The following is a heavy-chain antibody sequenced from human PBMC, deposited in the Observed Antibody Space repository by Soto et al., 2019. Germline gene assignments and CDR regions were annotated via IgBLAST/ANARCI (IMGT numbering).Heavy chain of an antibody. J-gene: IGHJ4*02. Sequence: KQSQTLSLTCAISGDSVSSNSAAWNWIRQSPSRGLEWLGRTYYRSKWYNDYAVSVKSRITINPDTSKNQFSLQLNSVTPEDTAVYYCARVSPPYYYGSGSYGGASELFDYWGQGTLVTVSS. V-gene: IGHV6-1*01. CDR2: TYYRSKWYN. D-gene: IGHD3-10*01. CDR3: ARVSPPYYYGSGSYGGASELFDY. CDR1: GDSVSSNSAA.